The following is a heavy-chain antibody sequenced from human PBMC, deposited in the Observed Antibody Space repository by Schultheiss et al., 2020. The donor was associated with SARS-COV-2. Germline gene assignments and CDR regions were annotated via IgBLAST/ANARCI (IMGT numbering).Heavy chain of an antibody. Sequence: GGSLRLSCAHSGFILSNHAMTWVRQAPGIGLEWVAVLWYDGSNKYYTDSMKGRFTISRDISKNTLYLKMNSLRSKDTAVYYCARDRGDLGYWGQGTLVTVSS. J-gene: IGHJ4*02. CDR2: LWYDGSNK. CDR3: ARDRGDLGY. D-gene: IGHD2-21*02. V-gene: IGHV3-33*08. CDR1: GFILSNHA.